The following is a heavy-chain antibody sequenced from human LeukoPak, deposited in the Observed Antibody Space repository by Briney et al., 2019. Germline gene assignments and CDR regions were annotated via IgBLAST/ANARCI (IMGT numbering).Heavy chain of an antibody. CDR1: GFTFSNYA. J-gene: IGHJ4*02. V-gene: IGHV3-23*01. CDR3: AKGSRAQGYYFDF. CDR2: IIGSGGST. D-gene: IGHD3-10*01. Sequence: GGSLRLSCAASGFTFSNYAMSWVRQAPGKGLEWVSTIIGSGGSTYYADSVKGRFTISRDNSKNTLYLQLNSLRAEDTAAYYCAKGSRAQGYYFDFWGQGTLVTVSS.